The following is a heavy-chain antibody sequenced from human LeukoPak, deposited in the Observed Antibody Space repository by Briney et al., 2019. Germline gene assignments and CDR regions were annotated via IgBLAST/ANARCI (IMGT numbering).Heavy chain of an antibody. Sequence: ASVKVSCKASGGTFSSYAISWVRQAPGQGLEWMGRIIPILGIANYAQKFQGRVTITADKSTSTAYMELSSLRSEDTAVYYCARDLGIAVAGGHWGQGTLVTVSS. CDR1: GGTFSSYA. V-gene: IGHV1-69*04. CDR2: IIPILGIA. J-gene: IGHJ4*02. CDR3: ARDLGIAVAGGH. D-gene: IGHD6-19*01.